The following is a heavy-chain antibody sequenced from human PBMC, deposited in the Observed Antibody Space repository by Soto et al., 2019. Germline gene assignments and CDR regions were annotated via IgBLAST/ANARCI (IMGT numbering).Heavy chain of an antibody. Sequence: QVQLVQSGTEVKKPGSSLKVSCKASGGTFSSYAISWVRQAPGQGLEWMGGIIPIFGTTNYAEKFRGRVSINADESTSTAYVELSSLRSEDTAVYYCAGSFKYGSGTFDAFDIWGQGTMVTVSS. CDR1: GGTFSSYA. CDR3: AGSFKYGSGTFDAFDI. CDR2: IIPIFGTT. J-gene: IGHJ3*02. D-gene: IGHD3-10*01. V-gene: IGHV1-69*01.